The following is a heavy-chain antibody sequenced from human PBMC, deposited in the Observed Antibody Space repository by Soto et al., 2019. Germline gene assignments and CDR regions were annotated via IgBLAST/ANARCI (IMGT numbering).Heavy chain of an antibody. CDR2: INHSGST. CDR1: GGSFSGYY. Sequence: SETLSLTCAVYGGSFSGYYWSWIRQPPGKGLEWIGEINHSGSTNYNPSLKSRVTTSVDTSKNQFSLKLSSVTAADTAVYYCARCRAPGIAVAGRRGWFDPWGQGTLVTVSS. V-gene: IGHV4-34*01. J-gene: IGHJ5*02. D-gene: IGHD6-19*01. CDR3: ARCRAPGIAVAGRRGWFDP.